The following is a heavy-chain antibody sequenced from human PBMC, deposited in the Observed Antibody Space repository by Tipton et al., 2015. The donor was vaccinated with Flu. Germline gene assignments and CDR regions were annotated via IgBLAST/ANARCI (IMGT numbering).Heavy chain of an antibody. CDR1: SGSIRSTNYF. V-gene: IGHV4-39*01. D-gene: IGHD3-10*02. J-gene: IGHJ4*02. Sequence: LRLSCTVSSGSIRSTNYFCAWIRQPPGKRLELIGSIYPSGTTYYNPSLKSRVTISVDTSKSQFSLKLRSVTAAVTAVYYCARLSYYDVDLKNFYFDYWGQGALVTVSS. CDR3: ARLSYYDVDLKNFYFDY. CDR2: IYPSGTT.